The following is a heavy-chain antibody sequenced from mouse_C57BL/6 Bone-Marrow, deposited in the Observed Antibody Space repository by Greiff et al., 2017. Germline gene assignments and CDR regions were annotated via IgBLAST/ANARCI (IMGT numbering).Heavy chain of an antibody. Sequence: QVQLQQPGAELVMPGASVKLSCKASGYTFTSYWMHWVKQRPGQGLEWIGEIDPSDSYTNYNQKFKGKSTLTVDKSSSTAYMQLSSLTSEDSAVYYCARRGRGGDWYFDVWGTGTTVTVSS. CDR3: ARRGRGGDWYFDV. CDR1: GYTFTSYW. CDR2: IDPSDSYT. J-gene: IGHJ1*03. D-gene: IGHD3-3*01. V-gene: IGHV1-69*01.